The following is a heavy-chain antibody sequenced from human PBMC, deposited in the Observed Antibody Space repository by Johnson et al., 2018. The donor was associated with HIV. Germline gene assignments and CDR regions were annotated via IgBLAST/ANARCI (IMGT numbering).Heavy chain of an antibody. CDR2: IYSGSNT. V-gene: IGHV3-66*01. CDR1: GFTVSSNY. CDR3: ARTGDYGIDAFDI. J-gene: IGHJ3*02. Sequence: VQLMESGGGLVQPGGSLRLSCAASGFTVSSNYMSWVRKAPGKGLEWVSVIYSGSNTYYADSVKGRFTISRDNSKNTLYLQINSLRAEDTAVYFCARTGDYGIDAFDIWGQGTMVTVSS. D-gene: IGHD4-17*01.